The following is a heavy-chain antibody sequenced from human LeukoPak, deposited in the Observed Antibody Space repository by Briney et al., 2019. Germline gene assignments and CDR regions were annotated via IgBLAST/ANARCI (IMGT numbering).Heavy chain of an antibody. CDR1: GFTFSSYG. CDR3: AKDRGYETFYFDY. CDR2: ISYDGSNK. D-gene: IGHD5-12*01. V-gene: IGHV3-30*18. Sequence: QSGGSLRLSCAASGFTFSSYGTHWVRQAPGKGLEWVAVISYDGSNKYYADSVKGRFTISRDNSKNTLYLQMNSLRAEDTAVYYCAKDRGYETFYFDYWGQGTLVTVSS. J-gene: IGHJ4*02.